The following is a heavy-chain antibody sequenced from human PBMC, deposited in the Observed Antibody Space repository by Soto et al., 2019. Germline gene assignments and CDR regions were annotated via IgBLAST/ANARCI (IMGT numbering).Heavy chain of an antibody. CDR1: STSGVG. V-gene: IGHV2-5*02. J-gene: IGHJ6*02. Sequence: STSGVGVGWIRQPPGKALEWLAVICWDDDKRYSPSLKSRLTITRDTAKNQVVLTMTDMDPVDTATYYCAHMDYGFYGMDVWGQGTTVTVS. CDR3: AHMDYGFYGMDV. CDR2: ICWDDDK. D-gene: IGHD3-10*01.